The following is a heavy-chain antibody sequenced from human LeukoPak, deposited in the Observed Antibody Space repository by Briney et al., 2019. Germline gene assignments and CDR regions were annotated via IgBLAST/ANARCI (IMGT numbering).Heavy chain of an antibody. D-gene: IGHD2-15*01. V-gene: IGHV4-59*11. CDR3: ASETAASLNYFDY. J-gene: IGHJ4*02. CDR1: GGSISSHY. Sequence: SETLSLTCTVSGGSISSHYWSWIRQPPGKGLEWIGYIYYSGSTNYNPSLKSRVTISVDTPKNQFSLKLSSVTAADTAVYYCASETAASLNYFDYWGQGTLVTVSS. CDR2: IYYSGST.